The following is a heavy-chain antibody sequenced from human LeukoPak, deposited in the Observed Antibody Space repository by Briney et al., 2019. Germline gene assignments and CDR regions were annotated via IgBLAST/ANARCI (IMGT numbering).Heavy chain of an antibody. CDR3: ARTGQYCSGGTCYSGQFDF. D-gene: IGHD2-15*01. Sequence: ASVKVSCKASGYTFISYDINWVRQATGQGLEWMGWMNPNSGNTGYAQKFQGRVTMTWNTSISTAYMELSSLRSEDTAVYYCARTGQYCSGGTCYSGQFDFWGQGTLVTVSS. J-gene: IGHJ4*02. CDR2: MNPNSGNT. CDR1: GYTFISYD. V-gene: IGHV1-8*01.